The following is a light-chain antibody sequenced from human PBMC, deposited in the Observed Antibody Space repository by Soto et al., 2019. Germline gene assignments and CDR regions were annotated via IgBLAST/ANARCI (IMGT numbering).Light chain of an antibody. J-gene: IGKJ5*01. CDR1: QRLSSN. CDR2: GAS. V-gene: IGKV3-11*01. CDR3: QQRSSWIT. Sequence: IVFTQSPVTLSVSPGERVTLSCRASQRLSSNLAWYQQRPGPAPSLLIYGASIRATGIPARFSGGGSATVFTLTISSIEPEDFAVYDCQQRSSWITFCQGTRLEIK.